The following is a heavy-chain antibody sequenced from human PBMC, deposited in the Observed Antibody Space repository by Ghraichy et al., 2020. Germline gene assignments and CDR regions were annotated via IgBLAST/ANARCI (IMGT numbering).Heavy chain of an antibody. V-gene: IGHV3-21*01. CDR1: GFTFSSYS. D-gene: IGHD4-17*01. CDR3: ARDDYGDYRWFDP. J-gene: IGHJ5*02. CDR2: ISSSSSYI. Sequence: LSLTCAASGFTFSSYSMNWVRQAPGKGLEWVSSISSSSSYIYYADSVKGRFTISRDNAKNSLYLQMNSLRAEDTAVYYCARDDYGDYRWFDPWGQGTLVTVSS.